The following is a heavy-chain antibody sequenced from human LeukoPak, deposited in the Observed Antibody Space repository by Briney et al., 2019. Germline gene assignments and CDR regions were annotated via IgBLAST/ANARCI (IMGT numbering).Heavy chain of an antibody. J-gene: IGHJ6*02. CDR2: FDPEDGET. V-gene: IGHV1-24*01. Sequence: ASVTVSCKVSGYTLTELSMHWVRQAPGEGLEWMGGFDPEDGETIYAQKFQGRVTMTEDTSTDTAYMELSSLRSEDTAVYYCATDLRGQWLVSNYYYGMDVWGQGTTVTVSS. CDR3: ATDLRGQWLVSNYYYGMDV. CDR1: GYTLTELS. D-gene: IGHD6-19*01.